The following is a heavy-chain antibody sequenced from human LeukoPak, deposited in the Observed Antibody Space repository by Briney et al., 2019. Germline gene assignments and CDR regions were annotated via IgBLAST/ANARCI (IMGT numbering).Heavy chain of an antibody. D-gene: IGHD2-2*01. V-gene: IGHV1-46*01. CDR1: GNTFTSYY. CDR2: INPSGGST. Sequence: ASVKVSCKASGNTFTSYYMHWVRQAPGQGLEWMGIINPSGGSTSYAQKFQGRVTMTRDMSTSTVYMELSSLRSEDTAVYYCARETHYCSSTSCPYYYYMDVWGKGTTVTVSS. CDR3: ARETHYCSSTSCPYYYYMDV. J-gene: IGHJ6*03.